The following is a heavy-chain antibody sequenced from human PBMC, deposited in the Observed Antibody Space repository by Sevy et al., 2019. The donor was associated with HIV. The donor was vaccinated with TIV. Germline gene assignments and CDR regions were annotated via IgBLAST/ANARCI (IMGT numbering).Heavy chain of an antibody. CDR1: GFIFSNYW. CDR2: IKQDGSEK. V-gene: IGHV3-7*01. D-gene: IGHD6-19*01. CDR3: AWCAWYAI. Sequence: GESLKISCAASGFIFSNYWMSSVRQAPGKGLEWVANIKQDGSEKYYVDSVRGRFTLSRDNAKNSLYLQMNSLRVEDTAVYYCAWCAWYAIWGQGTTVTVSS. J-gene: IGHJ6*02.